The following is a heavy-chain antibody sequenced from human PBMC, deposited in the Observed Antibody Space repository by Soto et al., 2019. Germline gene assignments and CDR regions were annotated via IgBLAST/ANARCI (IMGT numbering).Heavy chain of an antibody. Sequence: SETLSLTCTVSGGSISGYYWSWIRQPPGKGLEWIGYIYYSGSTNYNPSLKSRVTISVNTSKNQFSLKLSSVTAADTAVYYCGRDGMSYYDFWSGYYAPPAMDVWGQGTTVTVSS. V-gene: IGHV4-59*01. J-gene: IGHJ6*02. CDR3: GRDGMSYYDFWSGYYAPPAMDV. D-gene: IGHD3-3*01. CDR2: IYYSGST. CDR1: GGSISGYY.